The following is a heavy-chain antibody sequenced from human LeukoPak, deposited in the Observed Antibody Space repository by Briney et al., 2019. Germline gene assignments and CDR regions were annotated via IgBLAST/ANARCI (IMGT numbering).Heavy chain of an antibody. CDR2: INYDGSDK. Sequence: GGSLRLSCAASEFTPSNYAMRWVRHAPGGGLEWVAFINYDGSDKYYTDSVKGRFTISRDNSKNTLYMQMNSMRTEVTAVYYCARDGPAPSMTTVTSNYWGQGTLVTVSS. D-gene: IGHD4-17*01. CDR3: ARDGPAPSMTTVTSNY. J-gene: IGHJ4*02. V-gene: IGHV3-30*02. CDR1: EFTPSNYA.